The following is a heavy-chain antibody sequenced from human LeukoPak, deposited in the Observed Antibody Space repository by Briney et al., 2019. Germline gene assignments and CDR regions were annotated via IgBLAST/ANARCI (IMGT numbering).Heavy chain of an antibody. CDR3: ARDPSGSWQWFDS. CDR1: GYTXTTYY. D-gene: IGHD1-26*01. Sequence: ASVKVSCKASGYTXTTYYMHWVRQAPGQGLEWMGVINPNGGGTGYAQKFQGRVTMTRDTSTTTVYMELTSLRSEDTAMYYCARDPSGSWQWFDSWGQGTLVTVSS. CDR2: INPNGGGT. V-gene: IGHV1-46*01. J-gene: IGHJ5*01.